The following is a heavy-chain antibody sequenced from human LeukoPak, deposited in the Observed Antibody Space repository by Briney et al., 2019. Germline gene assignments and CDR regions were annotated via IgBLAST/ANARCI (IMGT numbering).Heavy chain of an antibody. CDR2: ISYDGSNK. V-gene: IGHV3-30-3*01. D-gene: IGHD6-13*01. CDR1: GFTFSSYA. CDR3: ARDWRGRYSSSSFDY. J-gene: IGHJ4*02. Sequence: PGGSLRLSCAASGFTFSSYAMHWVRQAPGKGLEWVAVISYDGSNKYYADSVKGRFTISRDNSKNTLYLQMNSLRAEDTAVYYCARDWRGRYSSSSFDYWGQGTLVTVSS.